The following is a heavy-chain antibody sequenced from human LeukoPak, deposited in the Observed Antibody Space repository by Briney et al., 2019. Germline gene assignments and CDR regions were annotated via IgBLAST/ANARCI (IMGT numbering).Heavy chain of an antibody. D-gene: IGHD2-21*01. CDR2: TYYRSKWYN. CDR3: ARYSGLGVPDY. V-gene: IGHV6-1*01. J-gene: IGHJ4*02. CDR1: GDSVSSKTVA. Sequence: SQTLSLTCVISGDSVSSKTVAWNWIRQSPSRGLEWLGRTYYRSKWYNDYAVSVKSRITINPDTSKNQFSLQLNSVTPEDTAVYYCARYSGLGVPDYWGQGTLATVSS.